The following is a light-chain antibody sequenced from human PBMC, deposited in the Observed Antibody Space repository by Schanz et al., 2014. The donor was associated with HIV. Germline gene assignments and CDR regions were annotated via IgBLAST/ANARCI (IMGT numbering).Light chain of an antibody. CDR1: QGISTSY. Sequence: ESVLTQSPGTLSLSPGERATLSCRASQGISTSYLAWYQQKPGQAPRLVIYGASSRATGIPDRFSASGSGADSTLTISRVEPEDFAVYYCQQFVGSVYTFGQGTKLEIK. J-gene: IGKJ2*01. CDR3: QQFVGSVYT. CDR2: GAS. V-gene: IGKV3-20*01.